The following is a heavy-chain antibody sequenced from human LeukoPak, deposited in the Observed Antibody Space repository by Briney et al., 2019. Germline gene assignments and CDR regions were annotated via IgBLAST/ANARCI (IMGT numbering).Heavy chain of an antibody. CDR2: IYPHNGGT. D-gene: IGHD3-22*01. V-gene: IGHV1-2*02. J-gene: IGHJ4*02. Sequence: ASVKVSCKTSGYTFGTYHLHWVRQAPGQGLEWMGWIYPHNGGTHYAQRFQGRVIMTADTSISTTYMELSKLRSDDTAVYYCARGDFFDSSGYYLGLFDYWGQGTLVTVSS. CDR1: GYTFGTYH. CDR3: ARGDFFDSSGYYLGLFDY.